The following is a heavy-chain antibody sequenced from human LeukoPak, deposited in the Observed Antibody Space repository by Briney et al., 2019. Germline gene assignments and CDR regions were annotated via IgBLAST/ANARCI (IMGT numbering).Heavy chain of an antibody. CDR1: GFTVSSNY. CDR2: IYSGGST. CDR3: AKKKHYYYYYMDV. J-gene: IGHJ6*03. Sequence: GGSLRLSCAASGFTVSSNYMSWVRQAPGKGLEWVSVIYSGGSTYYADSVKGRFTISRDNSKNTLYLQMNSLRAEDTAVYYCAKKKHYYYYYMDVWGKGTTVTVSS. V-gene: IGHV3-66*01.